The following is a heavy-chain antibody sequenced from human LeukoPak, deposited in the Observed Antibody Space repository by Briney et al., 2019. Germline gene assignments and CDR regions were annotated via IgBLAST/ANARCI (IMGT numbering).Heavy chain of an antibody. J-gene: IGHJ4*02. V-gene: IGHV3-21*01. CDR3: ARDRPTGASRLFVVQ. Sequence: GVSLRLSCAASGFTFSSYSMTWVRQAPGKGLEWISSMSSGGTYIYYAASVRGRFTISRDNAKNSLYLLMNSLRAEDTAVYYCARDRPTGASRLFVVQWGQGTLVTVSS. CDR2: MSSGGTYI. D-gene: IGHD3-3*01. CDR1: GFTFSSYS.